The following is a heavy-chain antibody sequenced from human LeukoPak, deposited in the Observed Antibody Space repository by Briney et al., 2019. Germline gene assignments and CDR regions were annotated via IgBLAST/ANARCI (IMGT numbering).Heavy chain of an antibody. CDR2: IYYSGST. Sequence: TSETLSLTCTVSGGSISSSSYYWGWIRQPPGKGLEWIGSIYYSGSTYYNPSLKSRVTISVDTSKNQFSLKLSSVTAADTAVYYCARDGLHSGYESDAFDIWGQGTMVTVSS. D-gene: IGHD5-12*01. J-gene: IGHJ3*02. V-gene: IGHV4-39*07. CDR3: ARDGLHSGYESDAFDI. CDR1: GGSISSSSYY.